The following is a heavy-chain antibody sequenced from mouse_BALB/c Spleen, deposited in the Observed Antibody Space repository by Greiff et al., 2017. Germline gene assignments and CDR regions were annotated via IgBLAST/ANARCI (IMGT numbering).Heavy chain of an antibody. D-gene: IGHD2-3*01. CDR3: ATIYDGYYRGAMDY. V-gene: IGHV3-6*02. Sequence: ESGPGLVKPSQSLSLTCSVTGYSITSGYYWNWIRQFPGNKLEWMGYISYDGSNNYNPSLKNRISITRDTSKNQFFLKLNSVTTEDTATYYCATIYDGYYRGAMDYWGQGTSVTVSA. CDR1: GYSITSGYY. CDR2: ISYDGSN. J-gene: IGHJ4*01.